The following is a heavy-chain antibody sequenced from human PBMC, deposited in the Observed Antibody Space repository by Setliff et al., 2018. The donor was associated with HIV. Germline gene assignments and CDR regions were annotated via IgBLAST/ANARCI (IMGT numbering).Heavy chain of an antibody. CDR3: ARRDGRRMNAFDF. J-gene: IGHJ3*01. V-gene: IGHV5-51*01. CDR1: EYTFATYW. Sequence: GESLKISCKGSEYTFATYWIGWVRQVPGKGLEWMAIIYPDDSNIRYNPSFQSRVTISVDKSITTAYLQWNSLETSDTAIYFCARRDGRRMNAFDFWGQGTMVTVSS. D-gene: IGHD2-21*02. CDR2: IYPDDSNI.